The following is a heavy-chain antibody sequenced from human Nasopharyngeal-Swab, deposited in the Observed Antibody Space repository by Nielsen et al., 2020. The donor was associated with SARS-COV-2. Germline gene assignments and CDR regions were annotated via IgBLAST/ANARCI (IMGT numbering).Heavy chain of an antibody. J-gene: IGHJ4*02. CDR3: ASSIDY. V-gene: IGHV3-30*04. CDR1: GFTFSSYA. CDR2: ISYDGSNK. Sequence: GGSLRLSCAASGFTFSSYAMHWVRQAPGKGLEWVAVISYDGSNKYYADSVKGRFTISRDNSKNTLYLQMNSLRAEDTAVYYCASSIDYWGQGTLVTVSS.